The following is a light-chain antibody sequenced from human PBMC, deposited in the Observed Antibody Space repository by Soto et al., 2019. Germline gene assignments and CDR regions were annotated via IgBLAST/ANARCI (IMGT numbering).Light chain of an antibody. Sequence: QSALTQPASVSGSPGQSITISCTGTNSDIGTDNLVSWYQRHPGKAPKLMIYGGTKRPSGVSDRFSGPKSGNTASLTISGLQAEDEADYYCCSYTGSSTFVLFGGGTKLTVL. J-gene: IGLJ2*01. CDR2: GGT. V-gene: IGLV2-23*01. CDR3: CSYTGSSTFVL. CDR1: NSDIGTDNL.